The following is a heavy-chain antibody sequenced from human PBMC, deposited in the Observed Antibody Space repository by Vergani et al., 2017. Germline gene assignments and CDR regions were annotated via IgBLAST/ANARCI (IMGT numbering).Heavy chain of an antibody. CDR3: ARVVYYYARTDAFDV. CDR2: IWYDGSNK. Sequence: QVQLVESGGGVVQPGRSLRLSCAASGFTFSSYGMHWVRPAPGKGLEWVAVIWYDGSNKYYADSVKGRFTISRDNSKNTLYLQMNSLRAEDTAVYYCARVVYYYARTDAFDVWGQGTMVTVSS. D-gene: IGHD3-10*01. V-gene: IGHV3-33*08. J-gene: IGHJ3*01. CDR1: GFTFSSYG.